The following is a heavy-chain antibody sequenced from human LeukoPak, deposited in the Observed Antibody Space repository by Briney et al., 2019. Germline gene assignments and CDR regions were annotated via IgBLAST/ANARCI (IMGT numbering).Heavy chain of an antibody. CDR1: GFTLGNYA. Sequence: GGSLRLACTASGFTLGNYAIDSFRQPPGKGLEWVGFIRSKPYGGTGDYAASVKSRITISRDDSKSIAHLQMNSLKAEDTAVYYCTRSESGTYKGGFDFWGQGTLVTVSS. D-gene: IGHD1-26*01. V-gene: IGHV3-49*03. CDR3: TRSESGTYKGGFDF. J-gene: IGHJ4*02. CDR2: IRSKPYGGTG.